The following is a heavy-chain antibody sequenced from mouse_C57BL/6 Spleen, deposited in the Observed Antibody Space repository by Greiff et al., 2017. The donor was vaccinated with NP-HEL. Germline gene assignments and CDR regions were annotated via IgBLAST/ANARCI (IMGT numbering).Heavy chain of an antibody. Sequence: QVQLQQPGAELVRPGSSVKLSCKASGYTFTSYWLDWVKQRPGQGLEWIGNIYPSDSETHYNQKFKDKATLTVDKSSSTADMQLSSLTSEDSAVYYCARGGLDYDEERFAYWGQGTLVTVSA. CDR2: IYPSDSET. J-gene: IGHJ3*01. V-gene: IGHV1-61*01. CDR3: ARGGLDYDEERFAY. D-gene: IGHD2-4*01. CDR1: GYTFTSYW.